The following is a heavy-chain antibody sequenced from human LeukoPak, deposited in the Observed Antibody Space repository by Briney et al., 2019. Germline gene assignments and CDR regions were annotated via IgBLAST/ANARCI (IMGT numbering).Heavy chain of an antibody. Sequence: GGSLRLSCAASGFTFSDYYMSWIRQAPGKGLEWVSYISSSSSYTNYADSVKGRFTISRDNAKNSLYLQMNSLRAEDTAVYYGARPLVTDDYYGIDVWGQGTTVTVSS. CDR2: ISSSSSYT. J-gene: IGHJ6*02. V-gene: IGHV3-11*03. CDR3: ARPLVTDDYYGIDV. CDR1: GFTFSDYY. D-gene: IGHD3-9*01.